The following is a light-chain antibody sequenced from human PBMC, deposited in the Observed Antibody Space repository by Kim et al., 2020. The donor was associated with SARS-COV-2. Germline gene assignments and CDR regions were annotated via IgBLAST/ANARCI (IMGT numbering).Light chain of an antibody. CDR1: SGHSRYA. Sequence: QLVLTQSPSASASLGASVKLTCTLNSGHSRYAVAWHQQQPEKGPRFLMKVNSDGSQRKGDGIPARFSGSSSGPERYLTISSLQPEDEADYYCQTWGSGIRVFGGGTNVTVL. J-gene: IGLJ3*02. CDR2: VNSDGSQ. CDR3: QTWGSGIRV. V-gene: IGLV4-69*01.